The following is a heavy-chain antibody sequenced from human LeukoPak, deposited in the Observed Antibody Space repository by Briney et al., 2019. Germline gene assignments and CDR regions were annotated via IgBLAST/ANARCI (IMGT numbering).Heavy chain of an antibody. V-gene: IGHV1-8*03. CDR3: ARGYCSSTSCYTYDY. J-gene: IGHJ4*02. CDR2: MNPNSGNT. Sequence: ASVKVSCKASGYTFTSYDINWVRQATGQGLEWMGWMNPNSGNTGYAQKFQGRVTITRNTSISTAYMELSSLGSEDTAVYYCARGYCSSTSCYTYDYWGQGTLVTVSS. D-gene: IGHD2-2*02. CDR1: GYTFTSYD.